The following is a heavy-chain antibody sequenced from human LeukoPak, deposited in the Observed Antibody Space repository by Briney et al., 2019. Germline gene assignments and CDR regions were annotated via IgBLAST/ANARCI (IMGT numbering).Heavy chain of an antibody. Sequence: PGGSLRLSCAASGFTFSSYGMHWVRQAPGKGLEWAAVISYDGSNKYYADSVKGRFTISRDNSKNTLYLQMNSLRAEDTAVYYCAKDYRYSSGWYRGYYYGMDVWGQGTTVTVSS. J-gene: IGHJ6*02. D-gene: IGHD6-19*01. CDR1: GFTFSSYG. CDR2: ISYDGSNK. V-gene: IGHV3-30*18. CDR3: AKDYRYSSGWYRGYYYGMDV.